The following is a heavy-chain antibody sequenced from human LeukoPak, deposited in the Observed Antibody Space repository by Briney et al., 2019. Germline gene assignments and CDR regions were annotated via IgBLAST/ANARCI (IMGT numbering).Heavy chain of an antibody. CDR2: ISSEGSST. J-gene: IGHJ4*02. V-gene: IGHV3-74*01. D-gene: IGHD2-2*01. CDR3: ARGASTSCYDY. CDR1: GFTFSIYW. Sequence: GGSLRLSCAASGFTFSIYWMHWVRQAPGKGLVWVSRISSEGSSTTYADSVKGRFTISRDNAKNSLYLQMNSLRAEDTAVYYCARGASTSCYDYWGQGTLVTVSS.